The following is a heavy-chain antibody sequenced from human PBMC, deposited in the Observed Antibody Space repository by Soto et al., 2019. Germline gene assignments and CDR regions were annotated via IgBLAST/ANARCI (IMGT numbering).Heavy chain of an antibody. CDR3: ARIADNYGVYYYYYGMDV. Sequence: QVQLQESGPGLVKPSETLSLTCTVSGGSISSYYWSWIRQPPGKGLEWIGYIYYSGSTNYNPSLKSLVTISVDTSKNQFSLKLSSVTAADTDVYYCARIADNYGVYYYYYGMDVWGQGTTVTVSS. V-gene: IGHV4-59*01. D-gene: IGHD4-17*01. CDR2: IYYSGST. J-gene: IGHJ6*02. CDR1: GGSISSYY.